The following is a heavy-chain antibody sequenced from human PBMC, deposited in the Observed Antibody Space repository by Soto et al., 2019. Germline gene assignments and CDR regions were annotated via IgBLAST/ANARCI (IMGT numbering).Heavy chain of an antibody. CDR1: AYTFTSYG. CDR2: VSAYNGNT. D-gene: IGHD2-15*01. Sequence: ASVKVSCKASAYTFTSYGISWVRQAPGQGIEWIGWVSAYNGNTNYAQKLQGRVTMTTDTSTSTAYMELRSLRPDDTAVYYCARGGLRIEVMDVWGKGTTVTVSS. CDR3: ARGGLRIEVMDV. J-gene: IGHJ6*03. V-gene: IGHV1-18*01.